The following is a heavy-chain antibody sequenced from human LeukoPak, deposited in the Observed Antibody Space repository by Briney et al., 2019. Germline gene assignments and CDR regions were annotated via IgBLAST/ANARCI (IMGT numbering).Heavy chain of an antibody. V-gene: IGHV4-61*02. J-gene: IGHJ5*02. CDR2: IYTSGST. D-gene: IGHD3-10*01. CDR3: ARESMVRGGKQNWSDP. Sequence: SETLSLTCTVSGGSISSGSYYWSWIRQPAGKGLEWIGRIYTSGSTNYNPSLKSRVTISVDTSKNQFSLKLSSVTAADTAVYYCARESMVRGGKQNWSDPWGQGTLVTVSS. CDR1: GGSISSGSYY.